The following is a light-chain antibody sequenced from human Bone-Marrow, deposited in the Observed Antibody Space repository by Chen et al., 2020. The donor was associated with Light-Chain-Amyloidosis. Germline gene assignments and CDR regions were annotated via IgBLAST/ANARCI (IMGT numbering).Light chain of an antibody. Sequence: SYDLTQPPSVSVFPGQTARIPCSGDDLPTKYAYWYQQKPGQAPVLVIHRDTERPSGISERFSGSSSGTTATLTISGVQAEDEADYHCQSADSSGTYEVIFGGGTKLTVL. J-gene: IGLJ2*01. CDR2: RDT. CDR3: QSADSSGTYEVI. CDR1: DLPTKY. V-gene: IGLV3-25*03.